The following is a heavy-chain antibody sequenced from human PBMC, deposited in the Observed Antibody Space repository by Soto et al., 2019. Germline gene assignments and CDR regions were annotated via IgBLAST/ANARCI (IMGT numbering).Heavy chain of an antibody. CDR2: ISYDGSNK. CDR1: GFTFSSYA. D-gene: IGHD6-13*01. CDR3: ARERIAAAGPAYYYGMDV. Sequence: GGSLRLSCAASGFTFSSYAMHWVRQAPGKGLEWVAVISYDGSNKYYADSVKGRFTISRDNSKNTLYLQMNSLRAEDTAVYYCARERIAAAGPAYYYGMDVWGQGTTVTVSS. V-gene: IGHV3-30-3*01. J-gene: IGHJ6*02.